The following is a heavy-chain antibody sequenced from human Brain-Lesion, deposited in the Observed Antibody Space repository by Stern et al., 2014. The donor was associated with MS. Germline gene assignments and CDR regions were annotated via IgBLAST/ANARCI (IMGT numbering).Heavy chain of an antibody. J-gene: IGHJ4*02. CDR1: GYTFSSYD. V-gene: IGHV1-8*01. D-gene: IGHD2-2*01. CDR3: ARAVRNQLLSEY. CDR2: MNPYSGNT. Sequence: QLVQSGAEVKKPGASVKVSCKASGYTFSSYDITWVRQASGHGLEWLGWMNPYSGNTGYAQKFKGRVSITSDPSISTVYMELTSLTSDDTAVYFCARAVRNQLLSEYWGQGTLVTVSS.